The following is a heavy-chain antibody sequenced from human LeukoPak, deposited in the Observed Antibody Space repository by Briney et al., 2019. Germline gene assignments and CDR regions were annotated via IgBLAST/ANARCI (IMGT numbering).Heavy chain of an antibody. D-gene: IGHD3-22*01. Sequence: GASVTVSCTASGGTFSSYAISWVRQAPGQGLEWMGGIIPIFGTANYAQKFQGRVTIAADESTSTVYMELSSLRSEDTAVYYCARGPPTYDSSGYYYSPDYWGQGTLVTVSS. V-gene: IGHV1-69*13. CDR3: ARGPPTYDSSGYYYSPDY. CDR1: GGTFSSYA. J-gene: IGHJ4*02. CDR2: IIPIFGTA.